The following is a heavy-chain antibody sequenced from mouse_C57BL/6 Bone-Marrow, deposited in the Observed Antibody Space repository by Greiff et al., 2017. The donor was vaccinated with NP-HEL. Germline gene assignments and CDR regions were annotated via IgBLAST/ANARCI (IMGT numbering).Heavy chain of an antibody. D-gene: IGHD1-1*01. CDR1: GYTFTSYW. CDR3: ARSHYYGSSFCAY. V-gene: IGHV1-52*01. CDR2: IDPSDSET. J-gene: IGHJ3*01. Sequence: VQLQQPGAELVRPGSSVKLSCKASGYTFTSYWLHWVKQRPIHGLEWIGNIDPSDSETHYNQKFKDKATLTVDKSSSTAYMQLSSLTSEDSAVYYCARSHYYGSSFCAYWGQGTLVTVSA.